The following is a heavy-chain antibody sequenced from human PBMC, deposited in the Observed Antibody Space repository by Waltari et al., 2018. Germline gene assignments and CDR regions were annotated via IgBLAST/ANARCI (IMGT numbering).Heavy chain of an antibody. Sequence: QLQLQESGPGLVKPSETLSLTCTVSGGSISSSSYSWGWLRQPPGKGLEWIGSIYYSGSTYYNPSLKSRVTISVDTSKNQFSLKLSSVTAADTAVYYCTRIAVAATEFDPWGQGTLVTVSS. CDR1: GGSISSSSYS. CDR2: IYYSGST. D-gene: IGHD6-19*01. J-gene: IGHJ5*02. CDR3: TRIAVAATEFDP. V-gene: IGHV4-39*07.